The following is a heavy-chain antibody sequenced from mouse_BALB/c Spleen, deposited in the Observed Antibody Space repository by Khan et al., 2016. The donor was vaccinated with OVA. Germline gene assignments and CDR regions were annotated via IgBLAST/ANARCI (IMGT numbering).Heavy chain of an antibody. CDR3: ARTIMTSKGDYYAMDY. CDR2: ISSGGHYT. CDR1: GFTFSSYG. Sequence: EVELVESGGDLVKPGGSLKLSCAASGFTFSSYGMSWVRQTPDKRLGWVATISSGGHYTYFTDSVRGRFTIPRDNAKNTMYLQMSSLKSEDTAMYYCARTIMTSKGDYYAMDYRGQGTSVTVPP. V-gene: IGHV5-6*01. D-gene: IGHD2-4*01. J-gene: IGHJ4*01.